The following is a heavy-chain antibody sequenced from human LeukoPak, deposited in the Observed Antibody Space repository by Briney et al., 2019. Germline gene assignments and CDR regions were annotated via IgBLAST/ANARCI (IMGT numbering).Heavy chain of an antibody. CDR3: VRGYSFGPYGMDV. Sequence: GGSLRLSCSASGFPFSSYAMHWVRQAPGKGLEYVSAISDSGGSTYYADSVKGRFTISRDNSKNPLHLQMSSLRAEDTAVYFCVRGYSFGPYGMDVWGQGTTVTVSS. CDR2: ISDSGGST. J-gene: IGHJ6*02. D-gene: IGHD2-15*01. CDR1: GFPFSSYA. V-gene: IGHV3-64D*09.